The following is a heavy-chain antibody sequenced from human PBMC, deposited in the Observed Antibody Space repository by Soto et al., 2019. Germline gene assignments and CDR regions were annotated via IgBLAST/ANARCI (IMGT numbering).Heavy chain of an antibody. J-gene: IGHJ4*02. CDR1: LFTFSSYA. CDR3: AKDYGAVAEK. Sequence: EVQLLESGGGLVQPGGSLRLSCAASLFTFSSYAMSWVRQAPGKGLEWVSVMSGSGDRIFYADSVRGRFTISRDNSKNMLYLKMNSLRVEDTAIYYCAKDYGAVAEKWGQGTLVTVSS. V-gene: IGHV3-23*01. D-gene: IGHD6-19*01. CDR2: MSGSGDRI.